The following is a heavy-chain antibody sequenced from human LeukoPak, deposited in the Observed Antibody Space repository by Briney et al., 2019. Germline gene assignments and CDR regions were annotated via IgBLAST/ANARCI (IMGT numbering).Heavy chain of an antibody. V-gene: IGHV3-48*03. D-gene: IGHD5-12*01. CDR3: AKDHDSRWLRLHPRPWIDY. J-gene: IGHJ4*02. CDR2: ISSSGSTI. CDR1: GFTFSSYE. Sequence: GGSLRLSCAASGFTFSSYEMNWVRQAPGKGLEWVSYISSSGSTIYYADSVKGRFTISRDNAKNSLYLQMNSLRAEDTAVYYCAKDHDSRWLRLHPRPWIDYWGQGTLVTVSS.